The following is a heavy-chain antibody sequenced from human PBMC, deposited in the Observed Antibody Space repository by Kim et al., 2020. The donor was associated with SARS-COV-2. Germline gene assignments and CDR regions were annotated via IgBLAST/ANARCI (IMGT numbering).Heavy chain of an antibody. CDR3: AVFESGPSCGGDCYSGFDP. CDR1: GGTFSSYA. D-gene: IGHD2-21*02. J-gene: IGHJ5*02. Sequence: SVKVSCKASGGTFSSYAISWVRQAPGQGLEWMGGIIPIFGTANYAQKFQGRVTITADESTSTAYMELSSLRSEDTAVYYCAVFESGPSCGGDCYSGFDPWGQGTLVTVSS. V-gene: IGHV1-69*13. CDR2: IIPIFGTA.